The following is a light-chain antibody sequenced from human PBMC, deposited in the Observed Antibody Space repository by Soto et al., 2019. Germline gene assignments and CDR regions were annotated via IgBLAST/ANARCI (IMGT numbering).Light chain of an antibody. J-gene: IGKJ1*01. V-gene: IGKV1-39*01. CDR2: ATS. Sequence: DIQMTQSPSSLSASVGDRVTITCRASQSMNHYLNWYQQKPGTAPNLLIYATSNLQSGVPTRFSGSGSGTEFTLTISSLQPDDFATYYCQQTDRSPWTFGTGTRVEVK. CDR3: QQTDRSPWT. CDR1: QSMNHY.